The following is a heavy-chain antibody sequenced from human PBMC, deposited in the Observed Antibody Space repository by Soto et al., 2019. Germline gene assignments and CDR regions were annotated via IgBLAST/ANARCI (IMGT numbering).Heavy chain of an antibody. J-gene: IGHJ3*02. V-gene: IGHV3-30*18. CDR1: GFTFSNYG. Sequence: QVQLVESGGGVVQPGRSLRLSCAASGFTFSNYGMHWVRQAPGKGLEWVAIISYDGTNKYYIDSVKGRFTISRDNSENTLHLQMNSLRTEDTDAYYCAQVLPGESFCSGGTCYPGLFGAYDIWGQGAMVTVSS. CDR2: ISYDGTNK. CDR3: AQVLPGESFCSGGTCYPGLFGAYDI. D-gene: IGHD2-15*01.